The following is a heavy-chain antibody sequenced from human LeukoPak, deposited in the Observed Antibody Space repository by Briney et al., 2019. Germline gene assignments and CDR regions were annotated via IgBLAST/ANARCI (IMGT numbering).Heavy chain of an antibody. D-gene: IGHD2-2*01. Sequence: SETLSLTCTVSGGSTSSYYWSWIRQPPGKGLEWIGYIYYSGSTNYNPSLKSRVTISVDTSKNQFSLKLSSVTAADTAVYYCARDHWGYCSSTSCSDYYYYGMDVWGQGTTVTVSS. J-gene: IGHJ6*02. CDR1: GGSTSSYY. CDR2: IYYSGST. CDR3: ARDHWGYCSSTSCSDYYYYGMDV. V-gene: IGHV4-59*01.